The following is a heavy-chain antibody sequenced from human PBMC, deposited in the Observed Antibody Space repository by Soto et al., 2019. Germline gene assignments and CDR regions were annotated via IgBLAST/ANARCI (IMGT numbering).Heavy chain of an antibody. CDR2: IYSGGST. CDR3: ARPYYLWGSYRYTENYWYLVL. J-gene: IGHJ2*01. CDR1: GFTVSSNY. D-gene: IGHD3-16*02. Sequence: ASGFTVSSNYMSWVRQAPWKGLEWVSVIYSGGSTYYADSVKGRFTISRDNSKNTLYLQMNSLRAEDTAVYYCARPYYLWGSYRYTENYWYLVLWAGVTLVTATS. V-gene: IGHV3-66*01.